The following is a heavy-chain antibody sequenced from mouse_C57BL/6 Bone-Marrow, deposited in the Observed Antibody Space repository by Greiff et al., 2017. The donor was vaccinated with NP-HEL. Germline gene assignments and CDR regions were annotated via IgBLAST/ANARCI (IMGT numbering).Heavy chain of an antibody. D-gene: IGHD2-4*01. J-gene: IGHJ1*03. Sequence: QVQLKESGAELVRPGASVKLSCKASGYTFTDYYINWVKQRPGQGLEWIARIYPGSGNTYYNEKFKGKATLTAEKSSSTAYMQLSSLTSEDSAVYFCARVGIYYDYNYWYFDVWGTGTTVTVSS. CDR1: GYTFTDYY. V-gene: IGHV1-76*01. CDR2: IYPGSGNT. CDR3: ARVGIYYDYNYWYFDV.